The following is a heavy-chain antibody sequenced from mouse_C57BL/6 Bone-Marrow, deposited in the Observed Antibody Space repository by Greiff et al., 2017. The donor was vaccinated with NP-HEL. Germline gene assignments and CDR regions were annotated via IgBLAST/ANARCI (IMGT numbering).Heavy chain of an antibody. J-gene: IGHJ3*01. CDR3: ARHGRGYPFAY. D-gene: IGHD2-2*01. CDR1: GFTFSSYG. Sequence: DVMLVESGGDLVKPGGSLKLSCAASGFTFSSYGMSWVRQTPDKRLEWVATISSGGSYTYYPDSVKGRFTISRDNAKNTLYLQMSSLKSEDTAMYYCARHGRGYPFAYWGQGTLVTVSA. CDR2: ISSGGSYT. V-gene: IGHV5-6*02.